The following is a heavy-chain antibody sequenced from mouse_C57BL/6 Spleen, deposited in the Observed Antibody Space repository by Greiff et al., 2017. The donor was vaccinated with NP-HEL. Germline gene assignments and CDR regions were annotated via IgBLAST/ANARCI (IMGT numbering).Heavy chain of an antibody. CDR3: ARRGNYYGSSYGYFDV. CDR1: GYSFTGYY. V-gene: IGHV1-42*01. Sequence: VQLQQSGPELVKPGASVKISCKASGYSFTGYYMNWVKQSPEKSLEWIGEINPSTGGTTYNQKFKAKATLTVDKSSSTAYMQLKSLTSEDSAVYYCARRGNYYGSSYGYFDVWGTGTTVTVSS. J-gene: IGHJ1*03. CDR2: INPSTGGT. D-gene: IGHD1-1*01.